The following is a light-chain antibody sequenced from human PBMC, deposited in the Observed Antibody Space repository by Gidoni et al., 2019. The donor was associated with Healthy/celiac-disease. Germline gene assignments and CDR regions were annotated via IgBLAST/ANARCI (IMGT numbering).Light chain of an antibody. Sequence: DIQMTQSPSTLSASVGDRVTTTCRASQSISSWLAWYQQKPGKAPKLLIYKASSLESGVPSRFSGSGSGTEFTLTISSLQPDYFASYYCQQYNSYWTFXQXTKVEIK. J-gene: IGKJ1*01. CDR3: QQYNSYWT. CDR2: KAS. CDR1: QSISSW. V-gene: IGKV1-5*03.